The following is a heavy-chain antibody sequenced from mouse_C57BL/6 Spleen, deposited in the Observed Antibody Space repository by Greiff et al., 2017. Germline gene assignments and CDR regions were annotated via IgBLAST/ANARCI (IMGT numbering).Heavy chain of an antibody. CDR1: GYTFTSYT. CDR2: INPSSGYT. CDR3: AIYYGISYGYFDV. D-gene: IGHD1-1*01. V-gene: IGHV1-4*01. J-gene: IGHJ1*03. Sequence: QVQLQQSGAELARPGASVKMSCKASGYTFTSYTMHWVKQRPGQGLEWIGYINPSSGYTKSNQKFKDKATLTADKSASTAYMQLSSLTSEDSAVYYSAIYYGISYGYFDVWGTGTTVTVSS.